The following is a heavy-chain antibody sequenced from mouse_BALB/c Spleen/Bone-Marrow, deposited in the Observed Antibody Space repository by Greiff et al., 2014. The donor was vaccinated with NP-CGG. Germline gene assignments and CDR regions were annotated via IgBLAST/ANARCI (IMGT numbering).Heavy chain of an antibody. CDR3: TRDLYDGYHYYAMDY. D-gene: IGHD2-3*01. V-gene: IGHV5-6-4*01. J-gene: IGHJ4*01. Sequence: EVKLVESGGGLVKPGGSLKLSCAASGFTFSSYTMSWVRQTPEKRLEWVATISSGGSYTYYPDSVKGRFTMSRDNAKNTLYLQMSSLKSEDTAMYYCTRDLYDGYHYYAMDYWGQGTSVTVSS. CDR1: GFTFSSYT. CDR2: ISSGGSYT.